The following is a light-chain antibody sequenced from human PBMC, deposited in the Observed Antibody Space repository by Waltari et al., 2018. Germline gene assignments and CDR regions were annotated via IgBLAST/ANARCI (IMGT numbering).Light chain of an antibody. J-gene: IGKJ1*01. CDR2: HAS. Sequence: EIVLTQSPGTLSLSPGVRATLSCRASQGVGKYLALYQQRPGQAPRLLLYHASIRATGIPDRFSGSCSGTDFSLTISILEPEDFAVYYCQKYDFLPATFGQGTTVEIK. CDR3: QKYDFLPAT. V-gene: IGKV3-20*01. CDR1: QGVGKY.